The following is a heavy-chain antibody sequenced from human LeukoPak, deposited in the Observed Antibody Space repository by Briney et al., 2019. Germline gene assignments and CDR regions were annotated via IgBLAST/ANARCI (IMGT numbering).Heavy chain of an antibody. V-gene: IGHV5-51*01. CDR3: ARRNYYDSRGYYCDY. D-gene: IGHD3-22*01. CDR2: IYPGDSDT. CDR1: GYTFTNYW. J-gene: IGHJ4*02. Sequence: GGSLKISCKVSGYTFTNYWIVWVRQMPGKGLEWMGIIYPGDSDTRYSPSFQGQVTFSADRSITTAYLQWSSLKASDTAMYYCARRNYYDSRGYYCDYWGQGTLVTVSS.